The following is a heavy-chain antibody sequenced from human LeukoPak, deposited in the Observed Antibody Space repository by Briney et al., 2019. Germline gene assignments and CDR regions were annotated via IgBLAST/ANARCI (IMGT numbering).Heavy chain of an antibody. CDR1: GGSISSGSYY. Sequence: SETLSLTCTVSGGSISSGSYYWGWIRQPPGKGLEWIGSIYHSGSTYYNPSLKSRVTISVDTSKNQFSLKLSSVTAADTAVYYCARGRDYGDPIDYWGQGTLVTVSS. V-gene: IGHV4-39*07. CDR3: ARGRDYGDPIDY. CDR2: IYHSGST. J-gene: IGHJ4*02. D-gene: IGHD4-17*01.